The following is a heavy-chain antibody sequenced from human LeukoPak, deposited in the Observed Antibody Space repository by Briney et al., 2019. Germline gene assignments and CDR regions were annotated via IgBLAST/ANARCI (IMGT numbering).Heavy chain of an antibody. Sequence: GGSLRLSCAASGFTFSSYAMSWVRQAPGKGLEWVSGIIDNGYITYYANSVRGRFTISRDNSKNTLFLQMNSLRAEDTAVYYCAKLGGQEVHNYYVAVWAKGPRSPSP. CDR3: AKLGGQEVHNYYVAV. V-gene: IGHV3-23*01. J-gene: IGHJ6*03. CDR2: IIDNGYIT. CDR1: GFTFSSYA. D-gene: IGHD3-16*01.